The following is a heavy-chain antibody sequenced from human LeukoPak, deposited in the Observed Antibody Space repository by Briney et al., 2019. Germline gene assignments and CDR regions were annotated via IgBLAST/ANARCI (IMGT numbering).Heavy chain of an antibody. J-gene: IGHJ6*02. CDR2: INHSGGT. CDR1: GGSLTAYY. D-gene: IGHD2-15*01. Sequence: PSETLSLTCAVYGGSLTAYYWSWFRQPPGKGLEWIGEINHSGGTNYNASLKSRVAISVDTSKNQFSLKVASVTAADTAVYCCARLLPIKGGDVWGQGTTVTVSS. V-gene: IGHV4-34*01. CDR3: ARLLPIKGGDV.